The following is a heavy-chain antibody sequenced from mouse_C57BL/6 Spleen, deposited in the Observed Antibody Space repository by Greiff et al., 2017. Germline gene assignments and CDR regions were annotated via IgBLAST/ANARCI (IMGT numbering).Heavy chain of an antibody. CDR3: ARFDGYYEDY. V-gene: IGHV1-82*01. Sequence: QVQLQQSGPELVKPGASVKISCKASGYAFSSSWMNWVQQRPGTGLEWIGRLYPGDGDTNYNGKFKGKATLTADKSSSTAYMQLSSLTSEDSAVYFCARFDGYYEDYGGQGTTLTVSS. CDR1: GYAFSSSW. D-gene: IGHD2-3*01. CDR2: LYPGDGDT. J-gene: IGHJ2*01.